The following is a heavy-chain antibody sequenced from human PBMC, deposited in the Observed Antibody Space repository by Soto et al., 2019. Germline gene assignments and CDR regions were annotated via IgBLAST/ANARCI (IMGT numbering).Heavy chain of an antibody. CDR1: GFTFSSYE. J-gene: IGHJ6*02. D-gene: IGHD1-7*01. CDR3: AREGVQVELRSLYYYYGMDV. CDR2: ISSSGSTI. V-gene: IGHV3-48*03. Sequence: GGSLRLSCAASGFTFSSYEMNWVRQAPGKGLEWVSYISSSGSTIYYADSVKGRFTISRDNAKNSLYLQMNSLRAEDTAVYYCAREGVQVELRSLYYYYGMDVWGRGTTVTVSS.